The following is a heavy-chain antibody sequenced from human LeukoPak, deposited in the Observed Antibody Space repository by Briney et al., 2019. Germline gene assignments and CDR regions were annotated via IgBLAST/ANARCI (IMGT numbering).Heavy chain of an antibody. CDR3: ARDHRYAFDN. D-gene: IGHD5-12*01. V-gene: IGHV3-48*01. Sequence: GGSLRLSCAASGFNFIDYSMNWVRQAPGKGLEWISYIGIGSGNTKYADSVKGRFTISRDKARNSLYLQMNSLRVEDTAVYYCARDHRYAFDNWGHGTLVTVSS. J-gene: IGHJ4*01. CDR2: IGIGSGNT. CDR1: GFNFIDYS.